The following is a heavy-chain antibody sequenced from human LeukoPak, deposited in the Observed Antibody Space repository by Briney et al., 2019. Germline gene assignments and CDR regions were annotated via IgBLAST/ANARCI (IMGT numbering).Heavy chain of an antibody. D-gene: IGHD2/OR15-2a*01. CDR3: ASSIPQKYYYYYVDV. V-gene: IGHV3-48*03. CDR2: IGSSGSTI. J-gene: IGHJ6*03. CDR1: GFTFSTYE. Sequence: GGSLRLSCAASGFTFSTYEMNWVRQAPGKGLEWVSYIGSSGSTIYYADSVKGRFTISRDNAKNSLYLQMNSLRAEDTAVYYCASSIPQKYYYYYVDVWGKGTTVTVSS.